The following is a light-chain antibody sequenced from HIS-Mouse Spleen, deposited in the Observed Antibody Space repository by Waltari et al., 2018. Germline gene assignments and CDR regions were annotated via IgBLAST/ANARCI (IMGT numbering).Light chain of an antibody. CDR1: QSISSY. Sequence: IQMTQPPSSLSASVGDRVTITCRARQSISSYLNWYQQKPGKAPKLLIYAASSLQSGVPSRFSGSGSGTDFTLTISSLQPEDFATYYCQQSYSTPRTFGQGTKVEIK. J-gene: IGKJ1*01. V-gene: IGKV1-39*01. CDR2: AAS. CDR3: QQSYSTPRT.